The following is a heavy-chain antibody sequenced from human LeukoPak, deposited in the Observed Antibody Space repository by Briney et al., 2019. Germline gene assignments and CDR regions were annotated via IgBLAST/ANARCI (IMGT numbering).Heavy chain of an antibody. Sequence: ASETLSLTCTVSGGSISSYYWSWIRQPPGKGLEWIGYIYYSGSTNYNPSLKSRVTISVDTSKNQFSLKLSSVTAADTAVYYCARDRTYYDFWSGYYRYYYYGMDVWGQGTTVTVSS. CDR3: ARDRTYYDFWSGYYRYYYYGMDV. V-gene: IGHV4-59*01. D-gene: IGHD3-3*01. CDR2: IYYSGST. CDR1: GGSISSYY. J-gene: IGHJ6*02.